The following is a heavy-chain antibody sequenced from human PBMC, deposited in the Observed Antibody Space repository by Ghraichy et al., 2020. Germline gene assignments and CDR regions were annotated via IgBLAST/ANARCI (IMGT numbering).Heavy chain of an antibody. CDR2: INPNSGGT. CDR3: ARVRYCSGGSCYGSGMDV. Sequence: ASVKVSCKASGYTFTGYYMHWVRQAPGQGLEWMGWINPNSGGTNYAQKFQGWVTMTRDTSISTAYMELSRLRSDDTAVYYCARVRYCSGGSCYGSGMDVWGQGTTVTVSS. CDR1: GYTFTGYY. V-gene: IGHV1-2*04. J-gene: IGHJ6*02. D-gene: IGHD2-15*01.